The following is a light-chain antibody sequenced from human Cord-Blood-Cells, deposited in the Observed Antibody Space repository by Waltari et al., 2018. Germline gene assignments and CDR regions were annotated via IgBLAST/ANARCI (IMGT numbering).Light chain of an antibody. CDR2: GAS. CDR1: QSVSSSY. J-gene: IGKJ1*01. Sequence: EIVLTQSPGPRPLSPGERATLSCRASQSVSSSYLAWYQQKPGQAPRLLIYGASSRATGIPDRFSGSGSGTDFTLTISRLEPEDFAVYYCQQYGSSPPWTFGQGTKVEIK. V-gene: IGKV3-20*01. CDR3: QQYGSSPPWT.